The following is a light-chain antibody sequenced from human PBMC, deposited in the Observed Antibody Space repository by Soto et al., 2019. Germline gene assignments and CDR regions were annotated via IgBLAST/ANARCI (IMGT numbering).Light chain of an antibody. CDR1: NTDLGVYGY. CDR2: DVN. Sequence: QSVLAQPASVSGAFGQSITISCSGLNTDLGVYGYVSWYQHQPGKAPKLLIYDVNNRPSGISVRFSGSKSGDTASLTISGLQAEDEADYFCFSKISGFVYGFGTGTKVTVL. CDR3: FSKISGFVYG. V-gene: IGLV2-14*01. J-gene: IGLJ1*01.